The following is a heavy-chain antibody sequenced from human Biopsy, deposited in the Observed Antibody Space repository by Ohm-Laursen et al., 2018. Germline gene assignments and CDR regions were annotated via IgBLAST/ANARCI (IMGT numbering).Heavy chain of an antibody. D-gene: IGHD2-21*02. Sequence: SLRLSCSASGFTFRNYALTWVRQAPGKVLEWVSAIGGGGSPTLYADSVKGRITISRDDSKNTLYLQMNSLRVEDTAVYFCSKLGGDPAPFDRASDVWSRGTKVTVSS. CDR3: SKLGGDPAPFDRASDV. CDR2: IGGGGSPT. CDR1: GFTFRNYA. J-gene: IGHJ3*01. V-gene: IGHV3-23*01.